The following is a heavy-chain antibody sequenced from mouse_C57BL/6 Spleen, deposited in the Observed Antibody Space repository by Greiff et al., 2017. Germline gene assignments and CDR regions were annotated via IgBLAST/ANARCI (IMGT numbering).Heavy chain of an antibody. CDR1: GFTFSDYG. J-gene: IGHJ3*01. D-gene: IGHD4-1*02. CDR3: ARPQLGAWFAY. CDR2: ISSGSSTI. V-gene: IGHV5-17*01. Sequence: EVQVVESGGGLVKPGGSLKLSCAASGFTFSDYGMHWVRQAPEKGLEWVAYISSGSSTIYYADTVKGRFTISRDNAKNTLFLQTTSLRSEDTAMYYCARPQLGAWFAYWGQGTLVTVSA.